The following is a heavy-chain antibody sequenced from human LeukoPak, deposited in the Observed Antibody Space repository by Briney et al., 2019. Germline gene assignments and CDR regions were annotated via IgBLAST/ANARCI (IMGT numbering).Heavy chain of an antibody. Sequence: GGSLRLSCAASGFTFSSYAISWVRQAPGKGLEWVSAISGSGGSTYYAGSVKGRFTISRDNSKNTLYLQMNSLRAEDTAVYYCAKVGDVLRFLEWLLEDDAFDIWGQGTMVTVSS. J-gene: IGHJ3*02. V-gene: IGHV3-23*01. D-gene: IGHD3-3*01. CDR1: GFTFSSYA. CDR3: AKVGDVLRFLEWLLEDDAFDI. CDR2: ISGSGGST.